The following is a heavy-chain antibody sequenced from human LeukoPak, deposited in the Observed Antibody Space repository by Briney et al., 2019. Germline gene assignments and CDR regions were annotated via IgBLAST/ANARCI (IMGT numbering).Heavy chain of an antibody. CDR2: IIPILGIA. D-gene: IGHD3-22*01. CDR3: ARDLESYYDSSGYSPFDY. CDR1: GGTFSSYA. V-gene: IGHV1-69*04. J-gene: IGHJ4*02. Sequence: GASVKVSCKASGGTFSSYAISWVRQAPGQGLEWMGRIIPILGIANYAQKFQGRVTITADKSTSTAYMELSSLRSEDTAVYYCARDLESYYDSSGYSPFDYWGQGTLVTVSS.